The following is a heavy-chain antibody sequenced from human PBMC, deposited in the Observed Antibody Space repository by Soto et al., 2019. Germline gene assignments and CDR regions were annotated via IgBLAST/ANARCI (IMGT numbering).Heavy chain of an antibody. V-gene: IGHV4-31*03. J-gene: IGHJ4*02. CDR2: IYYSGST. CDR1: GGSISSGGYY. CDR3: AREDDSSGYTFDY. D-gene: IGHD3-22*01. Sequence: SETLSLTCTVSGGSISSGGYYWSWIRQHPGKGLEWIGYIYYSGSTYYNPSLKSRVTISVDTSKNQFSLKLSSVTAADTAVYYCAREDDSSGYTFDYWGQGTXVTVSS.